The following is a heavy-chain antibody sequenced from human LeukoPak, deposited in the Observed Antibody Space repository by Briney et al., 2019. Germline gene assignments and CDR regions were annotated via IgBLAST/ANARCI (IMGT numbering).Heavy chain of an antibody. CDR1: GFTVSSNY. Sequence: GSLRLSCAASGFTVSSNYMSWIRQPPGKGLEWIGYIYYSGSTNYNPSLKSRVTISVDTSKNQFSLKLSSVTAADTAVYYCARVSAYCGGDCYLTFDYWGQGTLVTVSS. V-gene: IGHV4-59*02. D-gene: IGHD2-21*02. CDR3: ARVSAYCGGDCYLTFDY. CDR2: IYYSGST. J-gene: IGHJ4*02.